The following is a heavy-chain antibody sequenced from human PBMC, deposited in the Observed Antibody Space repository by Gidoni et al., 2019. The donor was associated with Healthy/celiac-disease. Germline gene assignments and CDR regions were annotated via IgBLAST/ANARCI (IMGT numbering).Heavy chain of an antibody. D-gene: IGHD6-19*01. CDR1: GFTFSDYY. J-gene: IGHJ4*02. CDR3: ARRKNWGTVAHYFDY. CDR2: ISSSGSTI. Sequence: QVQLVESGGGLVKPGGYLRLACAASGFTFSDYYMSWIRQAPGKGLEWVSYISSSGSTIYYADSVKGRFTISRDNAKNSLYLQMNSLRAEDTAVYYCARRKNWGTVAHYFDYWGQGALVTVSS. V-gene: IGHV3-11*01.